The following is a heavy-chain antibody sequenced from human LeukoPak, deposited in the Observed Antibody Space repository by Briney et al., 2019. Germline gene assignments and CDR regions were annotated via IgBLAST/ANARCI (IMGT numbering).Heavy chain of an antibody. J-gene: IGHJ4*02. CDR1: GFTFSSYS. D-gene: IGHD5-24*01. CDR2: ISSSSGYI. Sequence: PGGSLRLSCAASGFTFSSYSMNWVRQAPGKGLEWVSSISSSSGYIYYADSVKGRFTISRDNAKNSLYLQMNSLRAEDTAVYYCARDRKRRDGYNYGYWGQGTLVTVSS. CDR3: ARDRKRRDGYNYGY. V-gene: IGHV3-21*04.